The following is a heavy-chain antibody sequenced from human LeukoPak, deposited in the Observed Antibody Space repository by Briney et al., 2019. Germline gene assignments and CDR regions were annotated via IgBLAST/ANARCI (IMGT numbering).Heavy chain of an antibody. CDR2: INPSGGST. CDR1: GYTFTSYY. J-gene: IGHJ5*02. CDR3: ARDQGQNYYDIPEVDP. V-gene: IGHV1-46*01. D-gene: IGHD3-22*01. Sequence: ASVKVSCKASGYTFTSYYMHWVRQAPGQGLEWMGIINPSGGSTSYAQKFQGRVTMTRDTSTSTVYMELSSLRSEDTAVYYCARDQGQNYYDIPEVDPWGQGTLVTVSS.